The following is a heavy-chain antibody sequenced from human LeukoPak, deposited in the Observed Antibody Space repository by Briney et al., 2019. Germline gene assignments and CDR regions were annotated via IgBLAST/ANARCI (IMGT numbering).Heavy chain of an antibody. V-gene: IGHV3-7*01. CDR3: ARVQWELRGVGSYFEY. J-gene: IGHJ4*02. D-gene: IGHD1-26*01. CDR1: GFPFSSYW. CDR2: IKQDGSEK. Sequence: PGGSLRLSCVVSGFPFSSYWMSWVRQAPGKGLEWVANIKQDGSEKYYVDSVKGRFTMSRDNAKNSLYLQMNSLRAEDTAVYYCARVQWELRGVGSYFEYWGQGALVTVSS.